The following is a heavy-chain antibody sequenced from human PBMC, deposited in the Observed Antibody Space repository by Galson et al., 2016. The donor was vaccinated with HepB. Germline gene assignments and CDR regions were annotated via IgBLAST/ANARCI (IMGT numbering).Heavy chain of an antibody. Sequence: LSLTCTVSGDSISSTSYHWGWIRQPPGKGLEWIGSIYYSGNTYYNPSLKSRVTISVDTSKNQFSLKLSSVTAADTAVYYCARQQLWFDYWGQGTLVTVSS. D-gene: IGHD5-18*01. CDR2: IYYSGNT. CDR3: ARQQLWFDY. CDR1: GDSISSTSYH. V-gene: IGHV4-39*01. J-gene: IGHJ4*02.